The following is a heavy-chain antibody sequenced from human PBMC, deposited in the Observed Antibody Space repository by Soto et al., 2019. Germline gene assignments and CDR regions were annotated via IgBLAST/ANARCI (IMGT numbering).Heavy chain of an antibody. CDR1: GYAFIDYG. CDR2: ISAYNGDK. D-gene: IGHD6-13*01. Sequence: ASVKGDCKTAGYAFIDYGGSWGRQAPGQGLEWMGWISAYNGDKKYAQNVQGRVTLTTDTSTSTAYMEMRTLRSDDTAAYYCARDGPHIPAVGDVWGQGTTVTVSS. V-gene: IGHV1-18*01. J-gene: IGHJ6*02. CDR3: ARDGPHIPAVGDV.